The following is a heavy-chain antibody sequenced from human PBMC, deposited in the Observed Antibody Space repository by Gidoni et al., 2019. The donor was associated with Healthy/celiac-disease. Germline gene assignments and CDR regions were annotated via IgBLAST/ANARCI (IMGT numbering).Heavy chain of an antibody. CDR3: ARDTTYYYDSSGPHGDAFDI. CDR1: GFTFSSSW. CDR2: IKQDGSEK. V-gene: IGHV3-7*03. J-gene: IGHJ3*02. Sequence: EVQLVESGGGLVQPGGSLRLSCAASGFTFSSSWMSWGRQAPGKGLEWVANIKQDGSEKYYVDSVKGRFTISRDNAKNSLYLQMNSLRAEDTAVYYCARDTTYYYDSSGPHGDAFDIWGQGTMVTVSS. D-gene: IGHD3-22*01.